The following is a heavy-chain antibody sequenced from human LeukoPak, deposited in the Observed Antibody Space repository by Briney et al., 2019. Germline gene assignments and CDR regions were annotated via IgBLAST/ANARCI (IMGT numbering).Heavy chain of an antibody. J-gene: IGHJ6*03. Sequence: AASVKVSCKASGYTFTSYYMHWVRQAPGQGLEWMGWISAYNGNTNYAQKLQGRVTMTTDTSTSTAYMELRSLRSDDTAVYYCAREVTDYFYYYMDVWGKGTTVTVSS. D-gene: IGHD1-14*01. CDR1: GYTFTSYY. CDR2: ISAYNGNT. V-gene: IGHV1-18*04. CDR3: AREVTDYFYYYMDV.